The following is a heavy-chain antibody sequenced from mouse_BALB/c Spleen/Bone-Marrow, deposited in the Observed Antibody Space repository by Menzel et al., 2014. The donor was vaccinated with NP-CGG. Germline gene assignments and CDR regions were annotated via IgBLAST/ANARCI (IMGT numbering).Heavy chain of an antibody. Sequence: VQLQQSGAELMKPGASMKISCKATGYTFSSYWIEWLKQRPGHGLEWIGEILPGSGSTNYNEQFKGKATFTADASSSTAYMELSSLTSEDSAVYYCARFYYGNPTGYFDYWGQGTTLTVSS. CDR2: ILPGSGST. V-gene: IGHV1-9*01. D-gene: IGHD2-1*01. J-gene: IGHJ2*01. CDR3: ARFYYGNPTGYFDY. CDR1: GYTFSSYW.